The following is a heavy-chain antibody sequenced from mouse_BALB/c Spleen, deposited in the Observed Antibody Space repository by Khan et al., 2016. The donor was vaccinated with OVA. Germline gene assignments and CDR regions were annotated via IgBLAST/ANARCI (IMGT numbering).Heavy chain of an antibody. CDR3: ARGYFGNYEFAY. CDR1: GYTFTSYW. J-gene: IGHJ3*01. V-gene: IGHV1S132*01. D-gene: IGHD2-1*01. CDR2: IFPGTGTT. Sequence: QVQLKQSGAELVKPGASVKLSCKTSGYTFTSYWIQWVEQRPGQGLGWIGQIFPGTGTTYYNENFKGKATLTVDTSSNTAYMQFSSLTSEDSAVYFCARGYFGNYEFAYWGQGTLVTVSP.